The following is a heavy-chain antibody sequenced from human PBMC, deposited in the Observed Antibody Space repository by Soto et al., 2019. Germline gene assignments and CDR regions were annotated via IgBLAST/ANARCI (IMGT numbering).Heavy chain of an antibody. CDR3: ARLYLETLRFGSHYYYMDV. J-gene: IGHJ6*03. CDR2: IYYSGST. V-gene: IGHV4-39*01. CDR1: GGSISSSSYY. D-gene: IGHD5-12*01. Sequence: SETLSLTCTVSGGSISSSSYYWGWIRQPPGKGLEWIGSIYYSGSTYYNPSLKSRVTISVDTSKNQFSLKLSSVTAADTAVYYCARLYLETLRFGSHYYYMDVWGKGTTVTVSS.